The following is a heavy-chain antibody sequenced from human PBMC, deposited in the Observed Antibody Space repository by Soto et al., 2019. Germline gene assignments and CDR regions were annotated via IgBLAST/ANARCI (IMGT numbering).Heavy chain of an antibody. CDR2: TYYRSKWYN. D-gene: IGHD4-17*01. Sequence: QTLSLTCAISGDSVSNNTTGCNLIRQSPSRGLEWLGRTYYRSKWYNDYAVSVKSRIIINPDTSKNQFSLQLSSVTPEDTAVYYCARERYGDYGRGTFDTWGQGTMVTVSS. V-gene: IGHV6-1*01. CDR1: GDSVSNNTTG. J-gene: IGHJ3*02. CDR3: ARERYGDYGRGTFDT.